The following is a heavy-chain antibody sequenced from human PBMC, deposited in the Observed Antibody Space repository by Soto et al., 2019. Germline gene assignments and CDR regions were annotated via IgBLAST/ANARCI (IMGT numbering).Heavy chain of an antibody. CDR2: IYYSGST. D-gene: IGHD2-21*01. CDR1: GGSISSGGYY. CDR3: ARGVVT. Sequence: QVQLQESGPGLVKPSQTLSLTCTVSGGSISSGGYYWTWIRQHPGKGLEWIGYIYYSGSTYYNPSLTSRVSISVDTSKTQFSLKLSAVAAVDRVVYYCARGVVTWGQGSGVTVCS. J-gene: IGHJ5*02. V-gene: IGHV4-31*03.